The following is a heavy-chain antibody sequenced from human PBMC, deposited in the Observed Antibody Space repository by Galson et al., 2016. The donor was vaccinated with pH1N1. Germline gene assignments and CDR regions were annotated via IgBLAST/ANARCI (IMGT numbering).Heavy chain of an antibody. D-gene: IGHD7-27*01. CDR3: TKLGIDAFDI. V-gene: IGHV3-30*02. J-gene: IGHJ3*02. CDR2: IHHDVTNK. CDR1: GFSFSNFG. Sequence: SLRLSCAASGFSFSNFGMHWVRQAPGKGLEWVTFIHHDVTNKDYADSVKGRFTISRDSSQNTLYLQMNSLRIEDKAVYYSTKLGIDAFDIWGQGTMVTVSS.